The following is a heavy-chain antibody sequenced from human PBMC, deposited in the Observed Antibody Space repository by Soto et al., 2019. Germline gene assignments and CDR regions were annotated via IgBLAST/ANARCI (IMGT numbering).Heavy chain of an antibody. V-gene: IGHV3-30*03. CDR3: ARGYGALPAERIQF. J-gene: IGHJ1*01. Sequence: QLVESGGGVVQPGGSLTLSCAASGISLDSYAMNWVRQAPGKGFVWVAVMSYDGKNIYYRDSVKGRFTITKDESKNTLYLRLSSLTPEDTAMYYCARGYGALPAERIQFWGQGTQVTVSS. CDR2: MSYDGKNI. CDR1: GISLDSYA. D-gene: IGHD3-10*01.